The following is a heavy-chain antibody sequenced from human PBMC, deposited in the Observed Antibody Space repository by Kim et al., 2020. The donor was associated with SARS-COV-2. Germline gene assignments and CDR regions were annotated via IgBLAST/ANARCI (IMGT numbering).Heavy chain of an antibody. J-gene: IGHJ4*02. CDR2: INHYGNEK. V-gene: IGHV3-7*01. D-gene: IGHD6-25*01. Sequence: GGSLRLSCAASGFTFSTYWMSWVRQAPGKGLEWVANINHYGNEKYYVDSVNGRFTISRDNANNSLHLQMNSLRAEDTAIYYCARAGYRVAAAATDSWGQGPLVSVPA. CDR1: GFTFSTYW. CDR3: ARAGYRVAAAATDS.